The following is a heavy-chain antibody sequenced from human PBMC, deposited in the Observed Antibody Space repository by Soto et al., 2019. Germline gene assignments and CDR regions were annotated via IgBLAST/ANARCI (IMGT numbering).Heavy chain of an antibody. Sequence: QVQLVQSGAEVKKPGSSVKVSCKASGGTFSSYAISWVRQAPGQGLEWMGGIIPIFGTANYAQKFKGRVTITADKFTSTAYMELSSLRSEDTAVYYCAREGYYYGSGTHYYYGMDVWGQGTTVTVSS. V-gene: IGHV1-69*06. J-gene: IGHJ6*02. CDR2: IIPIFGTA. D-gene: IGHD3-10*01. CDR3: AREGYYYGSGTHYYYGMDV. CDR1: GGTFSSYA.